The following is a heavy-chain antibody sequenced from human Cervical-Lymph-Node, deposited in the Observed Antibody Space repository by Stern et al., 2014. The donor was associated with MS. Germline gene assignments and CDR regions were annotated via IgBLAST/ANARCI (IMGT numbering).Heavy chain of an antibody. CDR3: ARDRLDGDYVYYYGLDV. CDR2: ISYDGSNK. CDR1: GFTFSRYA. D-gene: IGHD4-17*01. Sequence: VQLVESGGGVVRPGRSLRLSCATSGFTFSRYAVLWVRQAPGKGLEWVAVISYDGSNKFYGDSVKGRFTISRDNSKNTLFLQMNNLRPEDSGVYHCARDRLDGDYVYYYGLDVWGQGTTVTVSS. V-gene: IGHV3-30*04. J-gene: IGHJ6*02.